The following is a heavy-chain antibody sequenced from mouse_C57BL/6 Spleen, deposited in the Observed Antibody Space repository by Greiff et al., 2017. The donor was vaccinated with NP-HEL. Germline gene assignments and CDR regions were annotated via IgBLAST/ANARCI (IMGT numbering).Heavy chain of an antibody. V-gene: IGHV5-4*01. D-gene: IGHD1-1*01. CDR2: ISDGGSYT. J-gene: IGHJ4*01. CDR3: ARDPGSSYDYAMDY. Sequence: EVMLVESGGGLVKPGGSLKLSCAASGFTFSSYAMSWVRQTPEKRMEWVATISDGGSYTYYPDNVKGRFTISRDNAKNNLYLQMSHLKSEDTAMYYCARDPGSSYDYAMDYWGQGTSVTVSS. CDR1: GFTFSSYA.